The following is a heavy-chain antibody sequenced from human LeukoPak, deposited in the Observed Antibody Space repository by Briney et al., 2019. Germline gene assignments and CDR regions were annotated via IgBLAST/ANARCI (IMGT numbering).Heavy chain of an antibody. CDR2: IYYSGST. Sequence: SETLSLTCTVSGGPISSYYWSWIRQPPGKGLEWIGYIYYSGSTNYNPSLKSRVTISVDTSKNQFSLKLSSVTAADTAVYYCVSIRNFWSGRGYFDYWGQGTLVTVSS. V-gene: IGHV4-59*01. CDR3: VSIRNFWSGRGYFDY. CDR1: GGPISSYY. D-gene: IGHD3-3*01. J-gene: IGHJ4*02.